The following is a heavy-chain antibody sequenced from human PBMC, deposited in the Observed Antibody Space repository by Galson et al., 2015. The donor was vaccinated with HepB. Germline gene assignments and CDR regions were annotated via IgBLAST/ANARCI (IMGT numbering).Heavy chain of an antibody. Sequence: SGAELTTPAASLRISCTGSGYSFTSYWLSWVRQMPGNGLAWMGRIDPSDSYTNYSPSFQGHVTISADKSISTAYLQWSSLKASDTAMYYCARLGREWEPPGVWGQGTTVTVSS. V-gene: IGHV5-10-1*01. CDR3: ARLGREWEPPGV. J-gene: IGHJ6*02. CDR1: GYSFTSYW. D-gene: IGHD1-26*01. CDR2: IDPSDSYT.